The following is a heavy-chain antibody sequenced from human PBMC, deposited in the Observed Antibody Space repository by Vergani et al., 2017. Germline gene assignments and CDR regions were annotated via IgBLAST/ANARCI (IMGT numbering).Heavy chain of an antibody. CDR2: MNPNSGNT. D-gene: IGHD2-2*02. Sequence: QVQLVQSGAEVKKPGASVKVSCKASGYTFTSYDINWVRQATGQGLEWMGWMNPNSGNTGYAQKFQGRVTMTRNTSINTAYMELSRLSFEDAAVYYCARGCGSTSCYKRGEDWFDPWGQGTLVTVSS. CDR3: ARGCGSTSCYKRGEDWFDP. J-gene: IGHJ5*02. V-gene: IGHV1-8*02. CDR1: GYTFTSYD.